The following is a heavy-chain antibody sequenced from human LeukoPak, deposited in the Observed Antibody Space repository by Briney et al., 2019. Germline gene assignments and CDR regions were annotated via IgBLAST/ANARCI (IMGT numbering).Heavy chain of an antibody. CDR1: GGSFSGYY. CDR3: ARVFLGSSWLKFDY. Sequence: SETLSLTCAVYGGSFSGYYWSWIRQPPGKGLEWIGYIYYSGSTNYNPSLKSRVTISVDTSKNQFSLRLSSVTAADTAVYYCARVFLGSSWLKFDYWGQGTLVTVSS. D-gene: IGHD6-13*01. V-gene: IGHV4-59*01. CDR2: IYYSGST. J-gene: IGHJ4*02.